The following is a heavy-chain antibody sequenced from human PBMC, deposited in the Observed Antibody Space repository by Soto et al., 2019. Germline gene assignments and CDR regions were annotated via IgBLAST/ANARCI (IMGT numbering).Heavy chain of an antibody. J-gene: IGHJ6*04. CDR3: ARWSAWNPLYHHGREV. Sequence: SVNVSCKVSGGAFTNYSLNWVRHNPGQGLEWLGGIIPLHNTSNYSEKFVGRLSVTADISSSTVYMHLSGLTSGDTATYYCARWSAWNPLYHHGREVWGKQTTVTASS. CDR1: GGAFTNYS. CDR2: IIPLHNTS. V-gene: IGHV1-69*08. D-gene: IGHD1-1*01.